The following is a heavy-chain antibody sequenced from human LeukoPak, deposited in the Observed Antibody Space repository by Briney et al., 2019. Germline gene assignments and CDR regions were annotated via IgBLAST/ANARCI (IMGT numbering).Heavy chain of an antibody. J-gene: IGHJ4*02. CDR3: ARHLRGVRGTFDY. V-gene: IGHV3-7*01. CDR2: IKQDGSEK. CDR1: GFTFSSYW. Sequence: QSGGSLRLSCAASGFTFSSYWMSWVRQAPGKGLEWVANIKQDGSEKYYVDSVKGRFTISRDNAKNSLYLQMNNLRAEDTATYFCARHLRGVRGTFDYWGQGTLVTVSS. D-gene: IGHD3-10*01.